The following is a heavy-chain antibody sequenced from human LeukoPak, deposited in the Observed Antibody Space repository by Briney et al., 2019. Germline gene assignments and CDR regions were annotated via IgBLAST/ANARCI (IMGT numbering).Heavy chain of an antibody. Sequence: GGSLRLSCAASGFTVSTNYLSWVRQAPGKGLEWVSVIYSGGTTHYADSVKGRFTISRDNSKNTLYLQMNSLRVEDTAVYYCARTYYYDISGPDWGQGTLVTVSS. CDR3: ARTYYYDISGPD. CDR2: IYSGGTT. J-gene: IGHJ4*02. D-gene: IGHD3-22*01. V-gene: IGHV3-66*01. CDR1: GFTVSTNY.